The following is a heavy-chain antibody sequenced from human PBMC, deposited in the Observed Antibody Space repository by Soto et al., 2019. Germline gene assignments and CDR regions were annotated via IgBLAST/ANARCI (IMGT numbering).Heavy chain of an antibody. J-gene: IGHJ4*02. D-gene: IGHD5-12*01. CDR1: GGSISSYY. V-gene: IGHV4-59*01. CDR3: ARAKVATTDLDY. Sequence: KTSETLSLTCTVSGGSISSYYWSWIRQPPGKGLEWIGYIYYSGSTNYNPSLKSRVTISVDTSKNQFSLKLSSVTAADTAVYYCARAKVATTDLDYWGQGTLVTVSS. CDR2: IYYSGST.